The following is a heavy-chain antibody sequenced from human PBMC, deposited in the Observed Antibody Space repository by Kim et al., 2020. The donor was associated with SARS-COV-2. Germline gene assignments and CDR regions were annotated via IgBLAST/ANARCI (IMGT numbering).Heavy chain of an antibody. Sequence: SVKVSCKASGGTFSSYAISWVRQAPGQGLEWMGGIIPIFGTANYAQKFQGRVTITADESTSTAYMELSSLRSEDTAVYYCARNRVVVVPAATLTYYYGMDVWGQGTTVTVSS. V-gene: IGHV1-69*13. CDR1: GGTFSSYA. CDR3: ARNRVVVVPAATLTYYYGMDV. CDR2: IIPIFGTA. J-gene: IGHJ6*02. D-gene: IGHD2-2*01.